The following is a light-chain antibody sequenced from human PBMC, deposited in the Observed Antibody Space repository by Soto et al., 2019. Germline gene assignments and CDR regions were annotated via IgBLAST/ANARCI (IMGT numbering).Light chain of an antibody. CDR1: QSVSSF. CDR2: DAS. CDR3: QQRGNWPPT. Sequence: EIVLTQSPATLSLSPGERATLSCRASQSVSSFLAWYQQKPGQPPRLLIDDASNRATGIPGRFSGSGSGTDFTLTISSLEPEDFAAYYCQQRGNWPPTFGPGTKVDI. J-gene: IGKJ3*01. V-gene: IGKV3-11*01.